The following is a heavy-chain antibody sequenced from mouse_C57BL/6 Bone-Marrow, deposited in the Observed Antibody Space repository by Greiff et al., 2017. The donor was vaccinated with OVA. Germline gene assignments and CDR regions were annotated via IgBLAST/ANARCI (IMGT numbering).Heavy chain of an antibody. CDR1: GFTFSSYA. J-gene: IGHJ3*01. D-gene: IGHD2-3*01. Sequence: EVMLVESGGGLVKPGGSLKLSCAASGFTFSSYAMSWVRQTPEKRLEWVAYISSGGDYIYYADTVKGRFTISRDSARNTLYLQMSSLKSEDTAMYYCTRDQEMAWFAYWGQGTLVTVSA. CDR2: ISSGGDYI. CDR3: TRDQEMAWFAY. V-gene: IGHV5-9-1*02.